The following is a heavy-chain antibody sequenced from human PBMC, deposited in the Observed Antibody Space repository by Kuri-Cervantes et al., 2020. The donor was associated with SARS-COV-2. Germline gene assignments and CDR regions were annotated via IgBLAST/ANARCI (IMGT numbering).Heavy chain of an antibody. CDR2: VRGKANSYAT. J-gene: IGHJ3*02. CDR3: TGGEPDAFDI. CDR1: GFTFSSYS. D-gene: IGHD1-14*01. Sequence: GGSLRLSCAASGFTFSSYSMNWVRQAPGKGLEWVGHVRGKANSYATAYAASVKGRFTISRDDSKNTAYLQMNSLKTEDTAVYYCTGGEPDAFDIWGQGTMVTVSS. V-gene: IGHV3-73*01.